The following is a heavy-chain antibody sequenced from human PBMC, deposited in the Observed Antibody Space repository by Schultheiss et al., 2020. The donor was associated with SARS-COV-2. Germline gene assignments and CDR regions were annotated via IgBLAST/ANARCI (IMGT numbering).Heavy chain of an antibody. D-gene: IGHD6-13*01. V-gene: IGHV4-61*08. CDR1: GGSISSGGYY. CDR2: INHSGST. J-gene: IGHJ4*02. CDR3: ATSSSWETGTFDY. Sequence: SETLSLTCTVSGGSISSGGYYWSWIRQHPGKGLEWIGEINHSGSTNYNPSLKSRVTISVDTSKNQFSLKLSSVTAADTAVYYCATSSSWETGTFDYWGQGTLVTVSS.